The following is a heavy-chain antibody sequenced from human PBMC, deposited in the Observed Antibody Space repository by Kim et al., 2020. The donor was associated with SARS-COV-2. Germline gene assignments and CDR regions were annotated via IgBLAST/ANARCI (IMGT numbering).Heavy chain of an antibody. Sequence: GGSLRLSCAASGFTFSDYNMSWIRQAPGKGLEWVSYISSSGSTIYYADSVKGRFTISRDNAKNSLYLQMNSLRAEDTAVYYCARATYDSSGYQLDYWGQGTLVTVSS. J-gene: IGHJ4*02. CDR1: GFTFSDYN. V-gene: IGHV3-11*04. D-gene: IGHD3-22*01. CDR3: ARATYDSSGYQLDY. CDR2: ISSSGSTI.